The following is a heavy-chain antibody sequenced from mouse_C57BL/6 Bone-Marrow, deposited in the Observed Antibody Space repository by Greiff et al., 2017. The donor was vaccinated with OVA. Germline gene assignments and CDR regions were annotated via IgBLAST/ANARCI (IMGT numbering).Heavy chain of an antibody. CDR2: INPNNGGT. V-gene: IGHV1-26*01. D-gene: IGHD4-1*01. Sequence: EVQLQQSGPELVKPGASVKISCKASGYTFTDYYMNWVKQSHGKSLEWIGDINPNNGGTSYNQKFKGKATLTVDKSSSTAYMELRSLTSEDSAVYYCALTGTVWFDYWGQGTTLTVSS. CDR3: ALTGTVWFDY. CDR1: GYTFTDYY. J-gene: IGHJ2*01.